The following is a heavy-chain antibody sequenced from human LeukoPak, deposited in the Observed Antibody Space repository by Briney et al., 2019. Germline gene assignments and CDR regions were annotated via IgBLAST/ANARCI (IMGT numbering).Heavy chain of an antibody. J-gene: IGHJ3*02. CDR3: ARQNYYDSSGYYGNDAFDI. CDR2: IYPGDSDT. Sequence: GESLKISCKGSGYSLTSYWIGWVRQMPGKGLEWMGIIYPGDSDTRYSPSFQGQVTISADKSISTAYLQWSSLKASDTAMYYCARQNYYDSSGYYGNDAFDIWGQGTMVTVSS. V-gene: IGHV5-51*01. D-gene: IGHD3-22*01. CDR1: GYSLTSYW.